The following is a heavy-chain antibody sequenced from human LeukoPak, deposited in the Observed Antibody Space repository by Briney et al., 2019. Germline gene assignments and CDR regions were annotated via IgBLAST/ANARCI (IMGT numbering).Heavy chain of an antibody. CDR1: GGSFSGYY. D-gene: IGHD5-12*01. V-gene: IGHV4-34*01. Sequence: SETLSLTCAVYGGSFSGYYWSWIRQPPGKGLEWIGEINHSGSTYYNPSLKSRVTISVDTSKNQFSLKLSSVTAADTAVYYCARHGYENYFDYWGQGTLVTVSS. CDR2: INHSGST. CDR3: ARHGYENYFDY. J-gene: IGHJ4*02.